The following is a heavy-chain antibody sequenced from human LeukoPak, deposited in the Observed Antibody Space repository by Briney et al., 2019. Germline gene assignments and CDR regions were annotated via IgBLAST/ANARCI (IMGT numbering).Heavy chain of an antibody. J-gene: IGHJ4*02. V-gene: IGHV3-64*01. CDR3: ARGGYYDNSGPPDY. D-gene: IGHD3-22*01. CDR2: ISSNGGST. Sequence: GGSLRLSCAASGFTFSSYAMHWVRQTPGKGLEYVSAISSNGGSTYYANSVKGRFTISRDSSKNTLYLQMGSLRAEDMAVYYCARGGYYDNSGPPDYWGQGTLVTVSS. CDR1: GFTFSSYA.